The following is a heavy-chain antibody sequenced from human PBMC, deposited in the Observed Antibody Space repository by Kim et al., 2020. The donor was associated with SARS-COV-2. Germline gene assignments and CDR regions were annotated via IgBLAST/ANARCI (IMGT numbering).Heavy chain of an antibody. CDR2: ISYDGSNK. D-gene: IGHD6-13*01. Sequence: GGSLRLSCAASGFTFSSYGMHWVRQAPGKGLEWVAVISYDGSNKYYADSVKGRFTISRDNSKNTLYLQMNSLRAEDTAVYYCASDILGQQLVPTDYWGQGTLVTVSS. J-gene: IGHJ4*02. CDR1: GFTFSSYG. V-gene: IGHV3-33*05. CDR3: ASDILGQQLVPTDY.